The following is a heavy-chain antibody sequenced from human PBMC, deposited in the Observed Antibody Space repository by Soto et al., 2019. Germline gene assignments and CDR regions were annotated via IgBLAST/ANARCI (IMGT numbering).Heavy chain of an antibody. D-gene: IGHD6-19*01. V-gene: IGHV1-18*01. J-gene: IGHJ4*02. CDR1: GYTFTSYG. Sequence: ASVKVSCKASGYTFTSYGISWVRQAPGQGLEWMGWISAYNGDTNYAQKLQGRVTMTTDTSTSTAYMELRSLRSDDTAVYYCARQLSGYSSGEGDYWGQGTLVTVSS. CDR2: ISAYNGDT. CDR3: ARQLSGYSSGEGDY.